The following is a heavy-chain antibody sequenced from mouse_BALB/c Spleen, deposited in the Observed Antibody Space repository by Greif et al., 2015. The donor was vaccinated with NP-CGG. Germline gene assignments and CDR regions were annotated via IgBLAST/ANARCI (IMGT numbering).Heavy chain of an antibody. CDR3: ANWDWGDY. CDR1: GFNIKDTY. V-gene: IGHV14-3*02. D-gene: IGHD4-1*01. J-gene: IGHJ4*01. Sequence: EVKLQESGAELVKPGASVKLSCTASGFNIKDTYMHWVKQRPEQGLEWIGRIDPANGNTKYDPKFQGKATITADTSSNTAYLQLSSLTSEDTAVYYCANWDWGDYWGQGTSATVSS. CDR2: IDPANGNT.